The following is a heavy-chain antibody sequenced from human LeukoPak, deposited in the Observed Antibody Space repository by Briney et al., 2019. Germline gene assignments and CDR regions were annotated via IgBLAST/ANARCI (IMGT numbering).Heavy chain of an antibody. V-gene: IGHV1-69*13. CDR3: ARSRVEMATIFDY. D-gene: IGHD5-24*01. CDR1: GGTFSSYA. J-gene: IGHJ4*02. Sequence: GASVKVSCKASGGTFSSYAISWVRQAPGQGLEWMGGIIPIFGTANYAQKFQGRVTITADESTSTAYMELSSLRSEDTAVYYYARSRVEMATIFDYWGQGTLVTVSS. CDR2: IIPIFGTA.